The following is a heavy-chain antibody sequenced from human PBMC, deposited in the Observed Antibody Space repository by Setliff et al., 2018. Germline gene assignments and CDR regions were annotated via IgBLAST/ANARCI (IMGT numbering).Heavy chain of an antibody. CDR1: ADTFTGYY. CDR2: INGNSGVT. CDR3: ARFGGSCSSSSCYASDL. V-gene: IGHV1-2*02. Sequence: ASVKVSCKASADTFTGYYVHWVRQAPGQGLEWMGWINGNSGVTKYAQKFQGRVTMTTDTSTGTGYMELRSLRSDDTAVYFCARFGGSCSSSSCYASDLWGQGTMVTVSS. D-gene: IGHD2-2*01. J-gene: IGHJ3*01.